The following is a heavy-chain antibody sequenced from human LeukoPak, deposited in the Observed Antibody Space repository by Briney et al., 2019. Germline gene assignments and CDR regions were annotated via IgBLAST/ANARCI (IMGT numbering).Heavy chain of an antibody. Sequence: ETLSLTCTVSGGSISSYYWSWIRQPPGKGLEWVSSISSSSSYIYYADSVKGRFTISRDNAKNSLYLQMNSLRAEDTAVYYCAKDVAGSGSGYWGQGTLVTVSS. CDR2: ISSSSSYI. CDR1: GGSISSYY. J-gene: IGHJ4*02. V-gene: IGHV3-21*01. CDR3: AKDVAGSGSGY. D-gene: IGHD6-19*01.